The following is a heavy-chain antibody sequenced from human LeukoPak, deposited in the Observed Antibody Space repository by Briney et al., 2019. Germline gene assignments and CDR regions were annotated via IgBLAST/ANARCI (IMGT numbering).Heavy chain of an antibody. CDR2: IKSKTDGGTT. D-gene: IGHD3-10*01. CDR3: TTESGSGRKRYVDY. J-gene: IGHJ4*02. CDR1: GFTFSNAW. V-gene: IGHV3-15*01. Sequence: GGSLRLSCAASGFTFSNAWMSWVRQAPGKGLEWVGRIKSKTDGGTTDYAAPVKGRFTISRDDSKNTLYLQMNSLKTEDTAVYYCTTESGSGRKRYVDYWVQGTLVTVSS.